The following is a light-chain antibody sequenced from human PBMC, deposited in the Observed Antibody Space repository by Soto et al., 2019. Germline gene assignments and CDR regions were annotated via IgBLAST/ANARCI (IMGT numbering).Light chain of an antibody. Sequence: QSVLTQPHSASGTPGQRFTISCSGSSSNIGTSSVHWFQQLPGTAPKLLISTTNQRPSGVPERFSGSKSGTSASLAISGLQSEDEADYYCAAWDNSLNGHVFGNGTQLTVL. CDR2: TTN. V-gene: IGLV1-44*01. J-gene: IGLJ1*01. CDR3: AAWDNSLNGHV. CDR1: SSNIGTSS.